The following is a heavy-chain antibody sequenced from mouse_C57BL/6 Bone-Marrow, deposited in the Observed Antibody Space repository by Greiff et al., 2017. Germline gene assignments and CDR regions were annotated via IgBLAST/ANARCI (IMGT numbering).Heavy chain of an antibody. J-gene: IGHJ2*01. D-gene: IGHD2-3*01. V-gene: IGHV1-52*01. CDR2: IDPSDSET. Sequence: QVQLQQPGAELVRPGSSVKLSCKASGYTFTSYWMHWVKQRPIQGLEWIGNIDPSDSETHYNQKFKDKATLTVDKSSSTAYMQLSSLTSEDSAVYYCARSRCRLLRDFDYWGQGTTLTVSS. CDR3: ARSRCRLLRDFDY. CDR1: GYTFTSYW.